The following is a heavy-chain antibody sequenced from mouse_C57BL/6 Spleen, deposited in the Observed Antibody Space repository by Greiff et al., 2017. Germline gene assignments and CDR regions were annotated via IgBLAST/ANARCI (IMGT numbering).Heavy chain of an antibody. CDR2: ITPNNGGT. J-gene: IGHJ3*01. V-gene: IGHV1-18*01. CDR3: ARSSSSSWFAY. D-gene: IGHD1-1*01. Sequence: VQLQQSGPELVKPGASVKIPCKASGYTFTDYNMDWVKQSHGKSLEWIGDITPNNGGTIYNQKFTGKATLTVDKSSSTAYMELRSLTSEDTAVYYCARSSSSSWFAYWGQGTLVTVSA. CDR1: GYTFTDYN.